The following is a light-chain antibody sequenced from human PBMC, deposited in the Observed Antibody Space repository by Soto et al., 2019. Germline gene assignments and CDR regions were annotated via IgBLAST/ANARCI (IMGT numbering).Light chain of an antibody. Sequence: QSALTQPASVSGSPGQSITISCTGTSSDVGGYNYVSWYQQHPGKAPKLMIYDVSNRPSGVSNHFSASKSGNTASLTISGLQAEDEANYSCSSYTSSSTVVFGGGTKLTVL. CDR3: SSYTSSSTVV. J-gene: IGLJ2*01. CDR2: DVS. CDR1: SSDVGGYNY. V-gene: IGLV2-14*01.